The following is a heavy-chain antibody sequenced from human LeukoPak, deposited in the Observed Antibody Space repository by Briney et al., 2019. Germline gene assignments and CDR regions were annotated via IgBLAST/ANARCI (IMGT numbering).Heavy chain of an antibody. CDR3: ARLGEDYYDSSGYPLL. V-gene: IGHV4-30-2*03. CDR1: GGSISSGGYS. J-gene: IGHJ4*02. D-gene: IGHD3-22*01. Sequence: SETLSLTCAVSGGSISSGGYSWSWIRQPPGKGLEWIGYIYHSGSTYYNPSLKSRATISVDTSKNQFSLKLSSVTAADTAVYYCARLGEDYYDSSGYPLLWGQGTLVTVSS. CDR2: IYHSGST.